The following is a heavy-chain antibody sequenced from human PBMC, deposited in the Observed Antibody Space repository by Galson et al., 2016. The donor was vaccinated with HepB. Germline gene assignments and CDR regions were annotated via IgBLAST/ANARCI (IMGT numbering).Heavy chain of an antibody. J-gene: IGHJ4*02. V-gene: IGHV2-5*02. CDR1: GFSLSTSGVG. CDR2: IYRDNDK. Sequence: PALVKPTQTLTLTCTFSGFSLSTSGVGVGWIRQPPGKALERLALIYRDNDKRYSPSLKSRLNITKDPSKNQVVLTMTNMDPVDTSTYYCAHRHRGYNWDDSDFASWGQGTLVTVSS. D-gene: IGHD1-1*01. CDR3: AHRHRGYNWDDSDFAS.